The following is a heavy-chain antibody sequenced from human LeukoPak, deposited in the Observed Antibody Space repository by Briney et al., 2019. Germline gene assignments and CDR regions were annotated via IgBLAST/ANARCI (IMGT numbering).Heavy chain of an antibody. Sequence: SETLSLTCTVSGGSVSSYYWSWIRQPAGKGLEWIGHIYSSGSTNCNPSLKSRVTMSVDTSKNQVSLELSSVTAADTAVYYCARGSGPYYYYYMDVWGKGTTVTVSS. CDR1: GGSVSSYY. CDR3: ARGSGPYYYYYMDV. CDR2: IYSSGST. V-gene: IGHV4-4*07. D-gene: IGHD2-15*01. J-gene: IGHJ6*03.